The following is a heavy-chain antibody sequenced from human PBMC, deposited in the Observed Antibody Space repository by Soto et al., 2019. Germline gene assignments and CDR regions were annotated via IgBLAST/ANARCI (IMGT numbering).Heavy chain of an antibody. D-gene: IGHD1-7*01. CDR2: IYYSGSH. CDR3: ASGVVLELRPYGRMDV. J-gene: IGHJ6*02. Sequence: QVQLQESAPGLVKPSQTLSLTCTFSGCSISSGDYYWSWIRQPPGKGLEWIGYIYYSGSHYYNPSLKSRVTIYVHTPLPQFALKLISVPAADTAVYYCASGVVLELRPYGRMDVWGPGTTVTVSS. V-gene: IGHV4-30-4*01. CDR1: GCSISSGDYY.